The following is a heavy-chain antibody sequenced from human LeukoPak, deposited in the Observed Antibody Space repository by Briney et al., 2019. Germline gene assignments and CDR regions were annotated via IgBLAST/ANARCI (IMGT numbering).Heavy chain of an antibody. Sequence: TSETLSLTCAVSGDSISSSNWWSWVRQPPGKGLEWIGEIYHSRSTNYNPSLKSRVTISVDKSKNQFSLKLSSVTAADTAVYYCASIDYYDSSGYDRVFDYWGQGTLVTVSS. V-gene: IGHV4-4*02. CDR1: GDSISSSNW. J-gene: IGHJ4*02. CDR2: IYHSRST. CDR3: ASIDYYDSSGYDRVFDY. D-gene: IGHD3-22*01.